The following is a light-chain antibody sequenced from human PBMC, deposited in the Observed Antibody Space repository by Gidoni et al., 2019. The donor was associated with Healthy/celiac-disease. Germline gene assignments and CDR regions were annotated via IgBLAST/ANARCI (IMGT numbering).Light chain of an antibody. CDR1: PSLLHSNGYNY. Sequence: DIVMTHSPLSLPVTPGEPASISCRSSPSLLHSNGYNYLDWYLQKPGQSPQLLIYLGSNRASGVPDRFSGSGSGTDFTLKISRVEAEDVGVYYCMQALQTPLTFGGGTKVEIK. CDR2: LGS. CDR3: MQALQTPLT. V-gene: IGKV2-28*01. J-gene: IGKJ4*01.